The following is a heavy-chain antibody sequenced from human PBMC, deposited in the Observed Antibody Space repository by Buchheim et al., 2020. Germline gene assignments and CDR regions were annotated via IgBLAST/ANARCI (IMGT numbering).Heavy chain of an antibody. CDR2: MNPNSGNK. CDR1: GYTFTSYD. CDR3: ARVRFEVLLWFYGMDV. J-gene: IGHJ6*02. V-gene: IGHV1-8*01. D-gene: IGHD3-10*01. Sequence: QVQLVQSGAEVKKPGASVKVSCKASGYTFTSYDINWVRQATGQGLEGMGWMNPNSGNKGYAQKFKGRVTMTRNTSISTAYMELSSLRSEDTAVYYCARVRFEVLLWFYGMDVWGQGTT.